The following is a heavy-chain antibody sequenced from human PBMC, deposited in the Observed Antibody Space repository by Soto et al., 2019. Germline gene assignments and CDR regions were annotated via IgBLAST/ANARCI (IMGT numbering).Heavy chain of an antibody. CDR1: GGTFSSYT. Sequence: QVQLVQSGAEVTKPGSSVKVSCKASGGTFSSYTISWVRQAPGQGLEWMGRIIPILGIANYAQKFQGRVTITADKSTSTAYMELSSLRSEDTAVYYCARERDSGSYYYFDYWGQGTLVTVSS. J-gene: IGHJ4*02. CDR3: ARERDSGSYYYFDY. V-gene: IGHV1-69*08. CDR2: IIPILGIA. D-gene: IGHD1-26*01.